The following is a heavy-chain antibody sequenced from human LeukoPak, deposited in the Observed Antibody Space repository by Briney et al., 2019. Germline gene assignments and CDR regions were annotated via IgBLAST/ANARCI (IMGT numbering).Heavy chain of an antibody. Sequence: ETLSLTCTVSGGSISGDYWSWVRQAPGKGLEWVANIKHDGSDKNYVDSVKGRFTISRDNAKNSLYLRMNSLRAEDTAVYYCAREIPRGAITLDYWGQGTLVTVSS. J-gene: IGHJ4*02. CDR1: GGSISGDY. V-gene: IGHV3-7*01. D-gene: IGHD3-10*01. CDR3: AREIPRGAITLDY. CDR2: IKHDGSDK.